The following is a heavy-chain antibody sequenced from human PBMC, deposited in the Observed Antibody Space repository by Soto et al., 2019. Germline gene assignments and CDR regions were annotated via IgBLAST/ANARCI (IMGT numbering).Heavy chain of an antibody. J-gene: IGHJ6*02. V-gene: IGHV4-59*01. CDR3: ARDKVNIGVDGIHYFYGMDV. Sequence: QVQLQESGPGLVKPSETLSLTCTVSGGSISSYYWSWIRQPPGKGLEWIGYIYYRGSTRYNPALKSRVTISVDTSKNQFSLKLSSVAAADTAVYYCARDKVNIGVDGIHYFYGMDVWGQGTTVTVSS. CDR1: GGSISSYY. CDR2: IYYRGST. D-gene: IGHD6-19*01.